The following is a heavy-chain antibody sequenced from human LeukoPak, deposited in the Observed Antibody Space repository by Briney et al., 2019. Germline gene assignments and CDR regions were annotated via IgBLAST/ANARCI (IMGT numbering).Heavy chain of an antibody. D-gene: IGHD4-23*01. Sequence: GGSLRLSCAASGFTFSSYAMSWVRQAPGKGLEWVSAISGSGGSTYYADSVKGRFTISRDNSKNTLYLQMNSLRAEDTAVYYCAKGIEYGGNPRAAFDIWGQGTMVTVSS. CDR1: GFTFSSYA. V-gene: IGHV3-23*01. J-gene: IGHJ3*02. CDR3: AKGIEYGGNPRAAFDI. CDR2: ISGSGGST.